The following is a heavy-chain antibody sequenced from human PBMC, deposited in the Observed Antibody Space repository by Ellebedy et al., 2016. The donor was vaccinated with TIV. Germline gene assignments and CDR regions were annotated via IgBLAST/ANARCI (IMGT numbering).Heavy chain of an antibody. D-gene: IGHD2-15*01. Sequence: ASVKVSXXASGYTFTGYYMHWVRQAPGQGLEWMGWINPNSGGTNYAQKLQGRVTMTTDTSTSTAYMELRSLRSDDAAVYYCARDQGVVDMDVWGQGTTVTVSS. J-gene: IGHJ6*02. CDR2: INPNSGGT. CDR1: GYTFTGYY. CDR3: ARDQGVVDMDV. V-gene: IGHV1-2*02.